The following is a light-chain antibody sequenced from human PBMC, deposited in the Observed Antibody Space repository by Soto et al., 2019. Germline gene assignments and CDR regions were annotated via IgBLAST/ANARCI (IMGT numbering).Light chain of an antibody. CDR1: TGAVTSGHY. CDR3: LLSYSGAGGV. V-gene: IGLV7-46*01. Sequence: QAVVTQEPSLTVSPGGTVTHTCGSSTGAVTSGHYPYWFQQKPGQAPRTLIYDTSNKHSWTPARFSGSLLGGKAALTLSGAQPEDEAEYYCLLSYSGAGGVFGGGTKVTVL. J-gene: IGLJ2*01. CDR2: DTS.